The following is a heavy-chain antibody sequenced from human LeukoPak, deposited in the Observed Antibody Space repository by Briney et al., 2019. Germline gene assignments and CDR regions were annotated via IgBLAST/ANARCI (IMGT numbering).Heavy chain of an antibody. Sequence: ASVPVSCKASGYTFTSHGLSWERQAPGQGLEWLGWISAYNGNTNYAQKLQGRVTMTTDTSTSTAYMELRSLRSDDTAVYYCARGGYDILTGPNWFDPWGQGTLVTVSS. J-gene: IGHJ5*02. V-gene: IGHV1-18*01. CDR1: GYTFTSHG. CDR3: ARGGYDILTGPNWFDP. CDR2: ISAYNGNT. D-gene: IGHD3-9*01.